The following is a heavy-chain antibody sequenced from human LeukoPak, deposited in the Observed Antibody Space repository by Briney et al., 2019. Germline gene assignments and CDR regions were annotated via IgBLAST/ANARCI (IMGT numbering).Heavy chain of an antibody. J-gene: IGHJ4*02. CDR3: ASGYSYVGY. CDR1: GGSISSYY. D-gene: IGHD5-18*01. V-gene: IGHV4-59*01. Sequence: SSETLSLTCTVSGGSISSYYWSWIRQPPGKGLEWIGYIYYGGSTNYNPSLKSRVTISVDTSKNQFSLKLSSVTAADTAVYYCASGYSYVGYWGQGTLVTVSS. CDR2: IYYGGST.